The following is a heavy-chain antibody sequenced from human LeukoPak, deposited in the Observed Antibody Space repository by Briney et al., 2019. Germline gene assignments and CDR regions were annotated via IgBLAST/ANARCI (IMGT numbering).Heavy chain of an antibody. V-gene: IGHV3-48*03. CDR2: INSDGSTI. Sequence: PGGSLRLACAASGFTFSSYEMNWVRQAPGKGLEWVSYINSDGSTIYYEDSVKGRFTISRDNTKDSLYLQVNSLRAEDTAVYYCARMSRDGYYPSFDYWGQGTLVTVSS. D-gene: IGHD5-24*01. CDR3: ARMSRDGYYPSFDY. CDR1: GFTFSSYE. J-gene: IGHJ4*02.